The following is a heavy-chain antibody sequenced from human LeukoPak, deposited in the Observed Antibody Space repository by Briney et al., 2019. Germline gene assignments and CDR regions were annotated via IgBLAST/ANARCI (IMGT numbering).Heavy chain of an antibody. CDR2: INHNGNVN. CDR3: AKDPLPRKYYYDSSGSPFDY. Sequence: SGGSLRLSCAASGFTFSSYWMNWARQAPGKGLEWVASINHNGNVNYYVDSVKGRFTISRDNSKNTLYLQMNSLRAEDTAVYYCAKDPLPRKYYYDSSGSPFDYWGQGTLVTVSS. J-gene: IGHJ4*02. D-gene: IGHD3-22*01. CDR1: GFTFSSYW. V-gene: IGHV3-7*03.